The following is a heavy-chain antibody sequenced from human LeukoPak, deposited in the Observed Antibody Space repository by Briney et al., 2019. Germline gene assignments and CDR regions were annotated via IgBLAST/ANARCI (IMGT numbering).Heavy chain of an antibody. CDR2: INPNSGGT. Sequence: ASVKVSCKASGYTFTGYYMHWVRQAPGQGLEWMGWINPNSGGTNYAQKFQGRVTMTRDTSISTAYMELSRLRSDDTAVYYCARFTETGDYYYYYMDVWGKGTTVTVSS. CDR1: GYTFTGYY. V-gene: IGHV1-2*02. J-gene: IGHJ6*03. CDR3: ARFTETGDYYYYYMDV. D-gene: IGHD2-8*02.